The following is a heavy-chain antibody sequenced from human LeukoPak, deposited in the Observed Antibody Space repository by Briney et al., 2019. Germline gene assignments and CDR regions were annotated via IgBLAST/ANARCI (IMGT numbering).Heavy chain of an antibody. Sequence: ASVKVSCKASGYTFTGYYIHWVRRAPGQDLEWMGRINPNTGGTNYAQKFQGRVTMTRDTSISTAYMELSRLTSDDTAVYYCARVGVDLWFDPWGQGTLVTVSS. CDR2: INPNTGGT. V-gene: IGHV1-2*06. D-gene: IGHD3/OR15-3a*01. CDR1: GYTFTGYY. J-gene: IGHJ5*02. CDR3: ARVGVDLWFDP.